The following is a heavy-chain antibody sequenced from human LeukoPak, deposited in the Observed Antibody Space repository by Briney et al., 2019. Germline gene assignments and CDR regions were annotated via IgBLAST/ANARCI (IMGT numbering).Heavy chain of an antibody. CDR1: GGSISSYY. CDR3: ARTVSSGWTSYYMDV. CDR2: IYYSGST. Sequence: SETLSLTCTVSGGSISSYYWSWIRQPPGKGLEWIGYIYYSGSTNYNPPLKSRVTISVDTSKNRFSLKLSSVTAADTAVYYCARTVSSGWTSYYMDVWGKGTTVTVSS. D-gene: IGHD6-19*01. J-gene: IGHJ6*03. V-gene: IGHV4-59*01.